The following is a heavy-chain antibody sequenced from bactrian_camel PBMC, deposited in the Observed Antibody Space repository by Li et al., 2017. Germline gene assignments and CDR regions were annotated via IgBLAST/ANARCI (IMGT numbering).Heavy chain of an antibody. D-gene: IGHD3*01. CDR1: GFTFSSTY. V-gene: IGHV3-2*01. CDR2: IYSDGSST. Sequence: HVQLVESGGLLVQPGGSLRLSCETSGFTFSSTYMSWLRRAPGKGLEWVSTIYSDGSSTYYSDSVKGRFTISRDNAKNTLYLQMSSLKTEDTGVYYCATVAGS.